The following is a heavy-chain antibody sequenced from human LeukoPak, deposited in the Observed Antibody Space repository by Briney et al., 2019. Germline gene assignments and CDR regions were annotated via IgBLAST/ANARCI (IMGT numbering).Heavy chain of an antibody. CDR1: GGSISTYY. V-gene: IGHV4-59*01. CDR2: VYYSGTT. Sequence: SETLSLTCIDPGGSISTYYGSWIRQPPGKGLEWIGYVYYSGTTNYKYKSSLKSRVTISVDTSKNQFSLRLSSVTAADTAVYYCARPDSDIWYSDLWGRGTLVTVSS. D-gene: IGHD2-21*02. J-gene: IGHJ2*01. CDR3: ARPDSDIWYSDL.